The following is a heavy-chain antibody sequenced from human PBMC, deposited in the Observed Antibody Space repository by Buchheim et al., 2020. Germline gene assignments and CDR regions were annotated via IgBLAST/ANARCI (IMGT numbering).Heavy chain of an antibody. J-gene: IGHJ4*02. CDR2: ISAGGGTT. CDR1: GFTFNTFP. Sequence: EVQLLESGGGLVQPGGSLRLSCAASGFTFNTFPMSWVRQAPGKGLEWVAVISAGGGTTYYAGSVKGRFTISRDNSKNTLYLQMNSLRAEDTAVFYCAKGYSYGQFDYWGQGTL. V-gene: IGHV3-23*01. D-gene: IGHD5-18*01. CDR3: AKGYSYGQFDY.